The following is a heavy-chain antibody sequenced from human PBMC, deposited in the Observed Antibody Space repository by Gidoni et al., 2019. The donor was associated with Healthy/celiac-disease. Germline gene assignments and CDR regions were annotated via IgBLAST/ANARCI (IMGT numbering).Heavy chain of an antibody. CDR2: IYYSGST. J-gene: IGHJ4*02. Sequence: QVQLQESGQGLVKPSQTLALTSTVSGGSTSSGGYYWSWIRQHPGKCLEWIGYIYYSGSTYYNPSLKSRVTISVDTSKNQFSLKLSSVTAADTAVYYCARHMITFGGEDYWGQGTLVTVSS. CDR3: ARHMITFGGEDY. V-gene: IGHV4-31*03. D-gene: IGHD3-16*01. CDR1: GGSTSSGGYY.